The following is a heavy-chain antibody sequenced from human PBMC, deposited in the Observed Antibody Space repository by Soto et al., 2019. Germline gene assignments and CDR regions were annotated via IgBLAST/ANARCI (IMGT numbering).Heavy chain of an antibody. Sequence: GGSLKLSCAASGFTFSSYGLHWVRQAPGKGLEWVALISYDGISEYYADSVMGRFTISRDNSKNAVYLQMNSLRAEDTAVYYCAKDLRGPKYYFDFWGQGALVTVSS. J-gene: IGHJ4*02. CDR3: AKDLRGPKYYFDF. V-gene: IGHV3-30*18. CDR1: GFTFSSYG. D-gene: IGHD5-12*01. CDR2: ISYDGISE.